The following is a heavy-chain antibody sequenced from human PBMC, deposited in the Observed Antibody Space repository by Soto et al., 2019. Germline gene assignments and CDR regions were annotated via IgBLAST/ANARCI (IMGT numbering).Heavy chain of an antibody. V-gene: IGHV3-11*06. D-gene: IGHD1-20*01. CDR3: ARAYNSDAFDI. J-gene: IGHJ3*02. CDR1: GFNFSDHY. CDR2: ISSSRSYT. Sequence: PGGSLRLSCAGSGFNFSDHYMSWVRQAPGKGLEWVSYISSSRSYTNYADSVKGRFTISRDNAKNSLYLQMNSLRAEDTAVYYCARAYNSDAFDIWGQGTMVTVSS.